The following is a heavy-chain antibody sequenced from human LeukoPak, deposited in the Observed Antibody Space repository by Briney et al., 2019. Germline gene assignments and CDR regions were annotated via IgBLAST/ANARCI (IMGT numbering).Heavy chain of an antibody. J-gene: IGHJ4*02. Sequence: SVKVSCKASGGTFSSYAISWVRQAPGQGLEWMGGIIPIFGTANYAQKFQGRVTITADKSTSTAYMELSSLRAEDTAVYYCAKGQRSPLLLIAAAATGADYWGQGTLVTVSS. D-gene: IGHD6-13*01. CDR2: IIPIFGTA. CDR3: AKGQRSPLLLIAAAATGADY. CDR1: GGTFSSYA. V-gene: IGHV1-69*06.